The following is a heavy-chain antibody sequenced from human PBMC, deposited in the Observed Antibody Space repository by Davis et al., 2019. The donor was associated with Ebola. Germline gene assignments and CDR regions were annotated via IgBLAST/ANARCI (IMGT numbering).Heavy chain of an antibody. J-gene: IGHJ4*02. Sequence: PGGSLRLSCEASGFTFSGSDMHWVRQAFGKGLEWVGRIRRKTNFYATTYAASLKGRFTLSRDDSQNTAYLQMNNLKTEDTAVYYCSTPYYNSGTFDYWGLGTQVTVSS. D-gene: IGHD3-10*01. CDR2: IRRKTNFYAT. CDR3: STPYYNSGTFDY. V-gene: IGHV3-73*01. CDR1: GFTFSGSD.